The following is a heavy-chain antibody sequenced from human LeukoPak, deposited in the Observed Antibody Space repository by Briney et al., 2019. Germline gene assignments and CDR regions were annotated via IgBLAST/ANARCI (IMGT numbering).Heavy chain of an antibody. CDR2: IYTSGST. Sequence: SETLSLTCTVSVVSMSSYYWSWIRQPPGKTLEWIGYIYTSGSTNYNPSLKSRVTMSLDTSKSQFSLKLNSVTAADTAVYYCATRRQLEGLEAWGQGALVTVSS. V-gene: IGHV4-4*07. CDR3: ATRRQLEGLEA. J-gene: IGHJ5*02. CDR1: VVSMSSYY. D-gene: IGHD1-1*01.